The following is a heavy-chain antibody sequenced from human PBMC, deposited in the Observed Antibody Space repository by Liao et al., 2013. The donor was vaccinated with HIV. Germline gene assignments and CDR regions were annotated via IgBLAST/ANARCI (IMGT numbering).Heavy chain of an antibody. CDR1: GGSFSDYY. D-gene: IGHD2-2*01. CDR3: ARNFADYCTSASCLSKGWFDP. CDR2: INHSGST. V-gene: IGHV4-34*01. Sequence: QVQLQQWGAGLLKPSETLSLTCAVYGGSFSDYYWSWIRQSPGKGLEWIGEINHSGSTNYNPSLKSRVTISVDTSNNQFSLKLISVTAADTAIYYCARNFADYCTSASCLSKGWFDPWGQGTLVTVSS. J-gene: IGHJ5*02.